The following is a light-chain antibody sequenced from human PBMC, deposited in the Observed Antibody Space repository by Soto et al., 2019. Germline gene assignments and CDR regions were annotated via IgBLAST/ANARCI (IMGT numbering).Light chain of an antibody. CDR2: DVT. J-gene: IGLJ1*01. Sequence: QSVLTQPASVSGSPGQSITISCTGTGSAIGSYNYVSWYQHHPGKVPKFIIYDVTNRPSGVSDRFSGSKSGNTASLTISGLQAEDEADYSCNSYTSASTYVFGTGNKVTVL. CDR3: NSYTSASTYV. V-gene: IGLV2-14*03. CDR1: GSAIGSYNY.